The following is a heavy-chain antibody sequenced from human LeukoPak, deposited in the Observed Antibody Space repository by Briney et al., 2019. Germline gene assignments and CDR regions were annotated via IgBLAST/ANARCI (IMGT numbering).Heavy chain of an antibody. CDR2: IYPGDSDT. V-gene: IGHV5-51*01. CDR3: ARWPHCSSTSCAAEDWYFDL. D-gene: IGHD2-2*01. CDR1: GYNVDDYW. Sequence: PGESLKISCKASGYNVDDYWIGWVRQMPGKGLEWMGIIYPGDSDTRYSPSFQGQVTISADKSISTAYLQWSSLKASDTAMYYCARWPHCSSTSCAAEDWYFDLWGRGTLVTVSS. J-gene: IGHJ2*01.